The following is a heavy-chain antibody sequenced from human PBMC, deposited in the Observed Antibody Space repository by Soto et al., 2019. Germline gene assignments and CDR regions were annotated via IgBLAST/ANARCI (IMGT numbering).Heavy chain of an antibody. V-gene: IGHV4-59*01. CDR3: ARVADYSNYYWFDP. CDR1: GGSISSYY. D-gene: IGHD4-4*01. Sequence: PSETLSLTCTVSGGSISSYYWSWIRQPPGKGLEWIGYIYYSGSTNYNPSLNSRVPISVDTSKNQFSLKLSSVTAADTAVYYCARVADYSNYYWFDPWGQGTLVTVSS. CDR2: IYYSGST. J-gene: IGHJ5*02.